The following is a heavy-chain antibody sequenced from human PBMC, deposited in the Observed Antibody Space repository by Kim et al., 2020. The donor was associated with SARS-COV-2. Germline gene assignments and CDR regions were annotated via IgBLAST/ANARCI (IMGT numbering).Heavy chain of an antibody. CDR2: INAGNGNT. CDR3: ARYPTMRSAFDI. D-gene: IGHD3-22*01. J-gene: IGHJ3*02. CDR1: GYTFTSYA. V-gene: IGHV1-3*01. Sequence: ASVKVSCKASGYTFTSYAMHWVRQAPGQRLEWMGWINAGNGNTKYSQKFQGRVTITRDTSASTAYMELSSLRSEDTAVYYCARYPTMRSAFDIWGQGTMVTVSS.